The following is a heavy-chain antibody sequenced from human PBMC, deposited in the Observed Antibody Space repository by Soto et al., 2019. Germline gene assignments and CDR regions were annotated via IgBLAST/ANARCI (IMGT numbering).Heavy chain of an antibody. CDR1: GGSISNYY. D-gene: IGHD6-19*01. CDR3: AREYSSGFDY. Sequence: SETLSLTCTVSGGSISNYYWSWIRQPPGKGLEWIGYIYYSGSTNYNPSLRSRVTMTRDTSTSTVYMELSSLRSEDTAVYYCAREYSSGFDYWGQGTLVTVSS. V-gene: IGHV4-59*01. CDR2: IYYSGST. J-gene: IGHJ4*02.